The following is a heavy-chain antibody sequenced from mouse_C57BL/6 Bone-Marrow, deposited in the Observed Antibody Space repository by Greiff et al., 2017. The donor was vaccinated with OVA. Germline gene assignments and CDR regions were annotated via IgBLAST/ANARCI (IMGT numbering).Heavy chain of an antibody. J-gene: IGHJ2*01. CDR3: TRSYSNYGDFDY. D-gene: IGHD2-5*01. CDR1: GYTFTDYE. CDR2: IDPETGGT. V-gene: IGHV1-15*01. Sequence: QVQLKQSGAALVRPGASVTLSCKASGYTFTDYEMHWVKQTPVHGLEWIGAIDPETGGTAYNQKFKGKAILTADKSSSTAYMELRSLTSEDSAVYYCTRSYSNYGDFDYWGQGTTLTVSS.